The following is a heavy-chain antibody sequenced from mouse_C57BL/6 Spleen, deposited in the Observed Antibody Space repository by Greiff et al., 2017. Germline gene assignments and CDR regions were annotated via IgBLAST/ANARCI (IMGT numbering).Heavy chain of an antibody. J-gene: IGHJ1*03. CDR3: ASSYYYGSSYDWYFDV. CDR2: ISSGSSTI. V-gene: IGHV5-17*01. CDR1: GFTFSDYG. D-gene: IGHD1-1*01. Sequence: LVESGGGLVKPGGSLKLSCAASGFTFSDYGMHWVRQAPEKGLEWVAYISSGSSTIYYADTVKGRFTISRDNAKNTLFLQMTSLRSEDTAMYYCASSYYYGSSYDWYFDVWGTGTTVTVSS.